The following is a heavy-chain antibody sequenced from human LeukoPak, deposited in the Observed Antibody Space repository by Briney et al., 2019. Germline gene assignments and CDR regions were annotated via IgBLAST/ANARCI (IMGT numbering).Heavy chain of an antibody. CDR1: GXXXGXXX. D-gene: IGHD6-13*01. CDR3: ARHGSTYSFDY. Sequence: PSETLSLTCTVXGXXXGXXXXXXXXXPXXXXXXXXXYLXYXASTXYNPSLKSRATISVDTSKNQFSLRLSSLTAADTAVXYCARHGSTYSFDYWGQGTLVTVSS. V-gene: IGHV4-59*08. J-gene: IGHJ4*02. CDR2: LXYXAST.